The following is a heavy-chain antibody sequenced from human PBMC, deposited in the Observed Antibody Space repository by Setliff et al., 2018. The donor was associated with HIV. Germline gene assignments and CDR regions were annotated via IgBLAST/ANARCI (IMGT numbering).Heavy chain of an antibody. V-gene: IGHV7-4-1*02. D-gene: IGHD1-26*01. J-gene: IGHJ4*02. CDR3: ARVGSYWSTFDY. Sequence: ASVKVSCKASGYSFTTYSLNWVRQVPGQGVEWMGWISSNTGNPTYAQDFTGRLVFSLDTSVSTAYLQINSLKAEDTAMYYCARVGSYWSTFDYWGQGALVTVSS. CDR2: ISSNTGNP. CDR1: GYSFTTYS.